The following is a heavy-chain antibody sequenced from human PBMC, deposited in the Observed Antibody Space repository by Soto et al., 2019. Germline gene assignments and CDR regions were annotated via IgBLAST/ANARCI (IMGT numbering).Heavy chain of an antibody. CDR3: TGITWFRGMDV. CDR1: GCSVASNSAG. CDR2: TYYKSKWNN. V-gene: IGHV6-1*01. J-gene: IGHJ6*02. D-gene: IGHD3-10*01. Sequence: PXQTRSLSCVISGCSVASNSAGWNLIRQSPSRGLEWLGRTYYKSKWNNDYALSVKSRITINPDTSKNQFSLHLYSVTPEDTAVYYCTGITWFRGMDVWGQGTPVTVSS.